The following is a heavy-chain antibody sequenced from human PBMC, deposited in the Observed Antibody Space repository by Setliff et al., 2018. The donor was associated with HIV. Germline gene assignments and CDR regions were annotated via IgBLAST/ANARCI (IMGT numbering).Heavy chain of an antibody. V-gene: IGHV4-4*07. Sequence: PSETLSLTCSVSGGSMSTFYWSWIRQPAGKGLEWIGRIYTSGSTIYNPSLRSRFTMSVDTSKNQFSLKLNSVTAADTAVYYCARVFPPIRGAPFGTPPGALDIWGQGTMVTVSS. CDR1: GGSMSTFY. J-gene: IGHJ3*02. CDR3: ARVFPPIRGAPFGTPPGALDI. CDR2: IYTSGST. D-gene: IGHD2-15*01.